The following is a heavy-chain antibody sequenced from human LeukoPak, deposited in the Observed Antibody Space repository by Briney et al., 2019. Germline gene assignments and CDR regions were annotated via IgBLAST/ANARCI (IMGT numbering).Heavy chain of an antibody. CDR1: GFTFDEYG. CDR3: ARGAAYGSGSYYVDY. D-gene: IGHD3-10*01. Sequence: GGSLRLSCAASGFTFDEYGMTWVRQVQGKGLEWVSSIKWNGGSIGYAESVKGRFTISRDNAKKSAYLQMNRLRAEDTAVYYCARGAAYGSGSYYVDYWGQGTLVTVSS. V-gene: IGHV3-20*04. CDR2: IKWNGGSI. J-gene: IGHJ4*02.